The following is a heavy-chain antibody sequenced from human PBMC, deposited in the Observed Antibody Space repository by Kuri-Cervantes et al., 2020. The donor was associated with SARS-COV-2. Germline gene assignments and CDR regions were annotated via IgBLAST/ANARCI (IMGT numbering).Heavy chain of an antibody. Sequence: GESLKISCAASGFTFSSYSMNWVRQAPGKGLEWVSSISSSSSYIYYADSVKGRFTISRDNAKNSLYLQMNSLRAEDTAVYYCAREGELRAFDTWGQGTMVTVSS. CDR1: GFTFSSYS. CDR3: AREGELRAFDT. J-gene: IGHJ3*02. D-gene: IGHD1-26*01. CDR2: ISSSSSYI. V-gene: IGHV3-21*01.